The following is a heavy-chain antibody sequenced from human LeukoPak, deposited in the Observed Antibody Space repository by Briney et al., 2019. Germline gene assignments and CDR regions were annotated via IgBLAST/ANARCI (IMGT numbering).Heavy chain of an antibody. Sequence: ASVKVSCKASGYTFTSYAMHWVRQAPGQRLEWMGWINAGNGNTKYSRKFQGRVTITRDTSASTAYMELSSLRSEDTAVYYCARDSPGQQLVPLDYWGQGTLVTVSS. CDR2: INAGNGNT. CDR1: GYTFTSYA. J-gene: IGHJ4*02. D-gene: IGHD6-13*01. V-gene: IGHV1-3*01. CDR3: ARDSPGQQLVPLDY.